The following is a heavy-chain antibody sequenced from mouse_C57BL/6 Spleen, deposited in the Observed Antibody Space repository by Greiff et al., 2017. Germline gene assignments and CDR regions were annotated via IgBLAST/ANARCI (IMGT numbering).Heavy chain of an antibody. CDR1: GYTFTSYW. V-gene: IGHV1-55*01. CDR3: ARGAYYSNYDAMDY. J-gene: IGHJ4*01. Sequence: QVPLQQPGAELVKPGASVKMSCKASGYTFTSYWITWVKQRPGQGLEWIGDIYPGSGSTNYNEKFKSKATLTVDTSSSTAYMQLSSLTSEDSAVYYCARGAYYSNYDAMDYWGQGTSVTVSS. D-gene: IGHD2-5*01. CDR2: IYPGSGST.